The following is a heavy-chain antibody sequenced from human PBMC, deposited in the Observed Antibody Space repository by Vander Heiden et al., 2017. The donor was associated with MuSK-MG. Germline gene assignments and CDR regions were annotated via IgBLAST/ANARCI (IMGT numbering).Heavy chain of an antibody. Sequence: QVQLVQSGAEVKKPGASVKVSCKASGYTFTGYYLHWVRQAPGQGLEWMGWMNPNSGGTNYAQKFQGRVTMTRDTSIGTADMELSRLRSDDTAVYYWARRARGGSGYDGIGSRDVWYFELWGRGTLVTGSS. CDR1: GYTFTGYY. CDR2: MNPNSGGT. CDR3: ARRARGGSGYDGIGSRDVWYFEL. D-gene: IGHD5-12*01. V-gene: IGHV1-2*02. J-gene: IGHJ2*01.